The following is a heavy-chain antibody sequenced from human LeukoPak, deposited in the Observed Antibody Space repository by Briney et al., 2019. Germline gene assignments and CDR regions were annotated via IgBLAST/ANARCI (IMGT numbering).Heavy chain of an antibody. CDR3: AADATMVGAFDI. V-gene: IGHV1-58*01. CDR2: IVVGSGNT. D-gene: IGHD2-8*01. Sequence: SVKVSCKASGFTFTSSALHWVGQARGQRREGIGWIVVGSGNTNYAQKFQERVTITRDMSTTPAYMELSSLRSEDTAVYYCAADATMVGAFDIWGQGTMVTVSS. CDR1: GFTFTSSA. J-gene: IGHJ3*02.